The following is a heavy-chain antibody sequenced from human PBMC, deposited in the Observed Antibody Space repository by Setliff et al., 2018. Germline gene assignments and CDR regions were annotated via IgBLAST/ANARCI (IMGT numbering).Heavy chain of an antibody. D-gene: IGHD3-3*01. CDR3: NYNFWSGYTDY. J-gene: IGHJ4*02. Sequence: ASVKVSCKASGYTFTSYYMHWVRQAPGQGLEWMGTINPSGGSTSYAQKFQGRVTMTRDTSTSTVYMELSSLRSEDTAVYYCNYNFWSGYTDYWGQGTLVTVSS. CDR2: INPSGGST. CDR1: GYTFTSYY. V-gene: IGHV1-46*01.